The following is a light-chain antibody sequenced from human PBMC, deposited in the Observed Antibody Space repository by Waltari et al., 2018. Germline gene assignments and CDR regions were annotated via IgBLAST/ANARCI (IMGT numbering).Light chain of an antibody. J-gene: IGKJ2*01. CDR3: QQTYSPPPYT. V-gene: IGKV1-39*01. CDR1: QSIRNF. Sequence: DIQMTQSPSSLSAFVGDRVPITCRASQSIRNFLSWYQQKSGKAPELLIFGASTLQDGAPSRFRGSGSGTDFTLTISGLQPEDFGTYYCQQTYSPPPYTFGQGTKLEIK. CDR2: GAS.